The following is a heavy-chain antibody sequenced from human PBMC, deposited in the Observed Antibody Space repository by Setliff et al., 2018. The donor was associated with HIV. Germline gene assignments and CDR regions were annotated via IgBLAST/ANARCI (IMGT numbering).Heavy chain of an antibody. Sequence: PSETLSLTCAVYGGSLRNYYWSWIRQPPGKGLEWIGEIYHSGSTNYNPSLKSRVTMSVDMSKNQFSLNLTSVTAADTAVYYCARGRSPKSYDFWSGYSDYSYYYMDVWGKGTAVTVSS. CDR2: IYHSGST. J-gene: IGHJ6*03. CDR1: GGSLRNYY. D-gene: IGHD3-3*01. CDR3: ARGRSPKSYDFWSGYSDYSYYYMDV. V-gene: IGHV4-34*01.